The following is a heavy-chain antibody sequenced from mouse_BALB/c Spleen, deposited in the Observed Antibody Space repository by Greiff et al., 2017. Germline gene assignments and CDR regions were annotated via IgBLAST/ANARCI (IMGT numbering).Heavy chain of an antibody. D-gene: IGHD4-1*01. V-gene: IGHV3-2*02. Sequence: DVKLQESGPGLVKPSQSLSLTCTVTGYSITSDYAWNWIRQFPGNKLEWMGYISYSGSTSYNPSLKSRISITRDTSKNQFFLQLNSVTTEDTATYYCARDWGFDYWGQGTTLTVSS. CDR3: ARDWGFDY. CDR2: ISYSGST. CDR1: GYSITSDYA. J-gene: IGHJ2*01.